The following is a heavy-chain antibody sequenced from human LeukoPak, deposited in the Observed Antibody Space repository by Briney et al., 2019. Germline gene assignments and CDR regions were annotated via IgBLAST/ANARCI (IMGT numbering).Heavy chain of an antibody. J-gene: IGHJ6*03. D-gene: IGHD3-16*01. CDR1: GGTFSSYA. CDR3: ARVGGWFRHYYYYMDV. CDR2: ISAYNGNT. V-gene: IGHV1-18*01. Sequence: ASVKVSCKASGGTFSSYAISWVRQAPGQGLEWMGWISAYNGNTNYAQKLQGRVTMTTDTSTSTAYMELRSLRSDDTAVYYCARVGGWFRHYYYYMDVWGKGTTVTISS.